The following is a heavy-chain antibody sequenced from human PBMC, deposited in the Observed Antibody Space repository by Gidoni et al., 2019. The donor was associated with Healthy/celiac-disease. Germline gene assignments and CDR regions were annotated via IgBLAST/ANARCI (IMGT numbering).Heavy chain of an antibody. D-gene: IGHD3-3*01. J-gene: IGHJ4*02. CDR3: ARNPFTIFGVVIQYYFDY. Sequence: QVQLVQSGAEVKKPGASVKVSCTASGYTFTSYGISWVRQAPGQGLEWMGWISAYNGNTNYAQKLQGRVTMTTDTSTSTAYMELRSLRSDDTAVYYCARNPFTIFGVVIQYYFDYWGQGTLVTVSS. CDR1: GYTFTSYG. V-gene: IGHV1-18*01. CDR2: ISAYNGNT.